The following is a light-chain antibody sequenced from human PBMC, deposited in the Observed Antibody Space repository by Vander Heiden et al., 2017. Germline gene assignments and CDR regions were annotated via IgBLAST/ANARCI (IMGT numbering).Light chain of an antibody. CDR3: AAWDDSLNGYV. CDR2: SNN. CDR1: SSNIGSNT. J-gene: IGLJ1*01. V-gene: IGLV1-44*01. Sequence: QSVLTQPPSASGTPGQRVTISCSGSSSNIGSNTVNWYQQLPGTAPKLLILSNNQRPSGVPDRFSGSKSGTSAYLAISGLQSEDEADYDGAAWDDSLNGYVFGTGTKVTVL.